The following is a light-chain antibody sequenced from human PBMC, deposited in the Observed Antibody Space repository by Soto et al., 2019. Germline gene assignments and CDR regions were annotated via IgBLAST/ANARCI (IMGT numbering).Light chain of an antibody. CDR3: QQYNNWPHT. J-gene: IGKJ2*01. V-gene: IGKV3-15*01. Sequence: EIVMTQSPATLSVSPGERVTLSCRASQSVSSDLAWYLQKPGQAPSLLVYGASTRATGMPARFSGSGSGTEFTHTISSLQSEDFAVYYCQQYNNWPHTFGQGTKLEIK. CDR1: QSVSSD. CDR2: GAS.